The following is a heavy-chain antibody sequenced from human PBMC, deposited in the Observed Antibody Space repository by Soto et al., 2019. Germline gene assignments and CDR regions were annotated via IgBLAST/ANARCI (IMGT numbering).Heavy chain of an antibody. J-gene: IGHJ3*02. CDR1: GFTFSSYW. CDR2: ISYDGSNK. CDR3: ARVGGGAFDI. D-gene: IGHD3-16*01. V-gene: IGHV3-30-3*01. Sequence: GGSLRLSCAASGFTFSSYWMHWVRQAPGKGLEWVAVISYDGSNKYYADSVKGRFTISRDNSKNTLYLQMNSLRAEDTAVYYCARVGGGAFDIWGQGTMVTVSS.